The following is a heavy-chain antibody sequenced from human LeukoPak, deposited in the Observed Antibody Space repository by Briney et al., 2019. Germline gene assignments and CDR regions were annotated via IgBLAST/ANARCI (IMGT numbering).Heavy chain of an antibody. Sequence: ASVKVSCKASGYTFTSYYMHWVRQAPGQGLEWMGIINPSGGSTSYAQKFQGRVTMTRGTSTSTVYMELSSLRSEDTAVYYCARGGVGTVTTMDAFDIWGQGTMVTVSS. CDR3: ARGGVGTVTTMDAFDI. J-gene: IGHJ3*02. V-gene: IGHV1-46*01. CDR2: INPSGGST. D-gene: IGHD4-17*01. CDR1: GYTFTSYY.